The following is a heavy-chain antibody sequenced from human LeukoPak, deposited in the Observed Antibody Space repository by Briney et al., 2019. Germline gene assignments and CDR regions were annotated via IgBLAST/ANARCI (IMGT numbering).Heavy chain of an antibody. D-gene: IGHD3-16*02. J-gene: IGHJ6*02. V-gene: IGHV3-21*01. CDR1: GFTFSSYW. CDR3: ARDPSYYDYVWGSYRSYGMDV. CDR2: ISSSSSYI. Sequence: GGSLRLSCAASGFTFSSYWMSWVRQAPGKGLEWVSSISSSSSYIYYADSVKGRFTISRDNAKNSLYLQMNSLRAEDTAVYYCARDPSYYDYVWGSYRSYGMDVWGQGTTVTVSS.